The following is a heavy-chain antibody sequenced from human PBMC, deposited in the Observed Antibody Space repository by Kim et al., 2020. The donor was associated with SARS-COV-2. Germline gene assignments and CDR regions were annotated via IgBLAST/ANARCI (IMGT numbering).Heavy chain of an antibody. J-gene: IGHJ6*02. D-gene: IGHD7-27*01. V-gene: IGHV4-34*01. CDR3: ARVWAGVVPSPILGIGPHYDYYAMDV. CDR1: VGSLSGYH. Sequence: SETLSLTCAVYVGSLSGYHWTWVRQPPGKGLEWIGEINHSGATNYNPSLRSRVAISIDTSKNQFSLKLNSVTAADTSVYFCARVWAGVVPSPILGIGPHYDYYAMDVWGRGTTVTVSS. CDR2: INHSGAT.